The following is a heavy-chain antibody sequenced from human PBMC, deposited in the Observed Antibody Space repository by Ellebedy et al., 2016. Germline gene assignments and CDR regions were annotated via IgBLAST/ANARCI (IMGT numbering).Heavy chain of an antibody. CDR1: GFTFSSYG. CDR2: ISYDGSNK. Sequence: GESLKISXAASGFTFSSYGMHWVRQAPGKGLEWVAVISYDGSNKYYADSVKGRFTISRDNSKNTLYLQMNSLRAEDTAVYYCAKVAGPFSSGWSYFDYWGQGTLVTVSS. CDR3: AKVAGPFSSGWSYFDY. D-gene: IGHD6-19*01. V-gene: IGHV3-30*18. J-gene: IGHJ4*02.